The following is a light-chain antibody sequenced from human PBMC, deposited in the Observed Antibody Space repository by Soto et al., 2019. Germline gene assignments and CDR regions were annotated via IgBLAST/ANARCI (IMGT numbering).Light chain of an antibody. CDR3: QQRSDWPSA. CDR1: QSVNSN. J-gene: IGKJ4*01. CDR2: GAS. V-gene: IGKV3-15*01. Sequence: EIVMTQSPATLSVSPGERATLSCRASQSVNSNLAWYQQKPGQAPRLLIYGASTRVAGIPARFSGSGSGTEFSLTISSLQSEDSAVYYCQQRSDWPSAFGGGTKVEIK.